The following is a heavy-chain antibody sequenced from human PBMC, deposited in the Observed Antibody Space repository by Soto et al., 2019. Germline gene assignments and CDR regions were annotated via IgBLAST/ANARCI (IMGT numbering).Heavy chain of an antibody. CDR3: AKVGGSSTELGWFDP. V-gene: IGHV3-23*01. CDR1: GFTFSSYA. J-gene: IGHJ5*02. D-gene: IGHD2-2*01. Sequence: GGSLRLSCAASGFTFSSYAMSWVRQAPGKGLEWVSAISGSGGSTYYADSVKGRFTISRDNSKNTLYLQMNSLRAEDTAVYYCAKVGGSSTELGWFDPWGQGTLVTVSS. CDR2: ISGSGGST.